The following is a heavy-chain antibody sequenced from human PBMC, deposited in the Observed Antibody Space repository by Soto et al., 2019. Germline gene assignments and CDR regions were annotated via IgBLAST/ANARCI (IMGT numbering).Heavy chain of an antibody. CDR2: IIPIFGTA. CDR3: ARGNGITMVRGVIIKRKAFDP. J-gene: IGHJ5*02. Sequence: ASVKVSCKASGGTFSSYAISWVRQAPGQGLEWMGGIIPIFGTANYAQKFQGRVTITADESTSTAYMELSSLRSEDTAVYYCARGNGITMVRGVIIKRKAFDPWGQGTLVTVS. D-gene: IGHD3-10*01. CDR1: GGTFSSYA. V-gene: IGHV1-69*13.